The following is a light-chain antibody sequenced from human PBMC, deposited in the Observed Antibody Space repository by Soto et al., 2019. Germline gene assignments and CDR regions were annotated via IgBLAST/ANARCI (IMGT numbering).Light chain of an antibody. CDR2: DAS. Sequence: EIALTQSPATLSLSPGERATLSCRASQSVSSYLAWYQQKPGQAPRLLIYDASNRATGIPARFSGSGSGTDFTLTISSLEPEDFAVYYCQQRSNWPLTFGPGTKVDIK. V-gene: IGKV3-11*01. J-gene: IGKJ3*01. CDR1: QSVSSY. CDR3: QQRSNWPLT.